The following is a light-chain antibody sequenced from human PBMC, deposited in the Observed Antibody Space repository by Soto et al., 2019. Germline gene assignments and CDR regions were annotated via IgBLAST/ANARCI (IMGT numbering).Light chain of an antibody. Sequence: EIVLTHSPGTLSLSPGERATLSCRASQSVSGSYLAWYQQKPGQAPRLLIYGASSRATGIPDRFSGSGSGTDFTLIISRLEPEDLAVYYCQQYGSSPRTFGQGTKV. J-gene: IGKJ1*01. V-gene: IGKV3-20*01. CDR2: GAS. CDR1: QSVSGSY. CDR3: QQYGSSPRT.